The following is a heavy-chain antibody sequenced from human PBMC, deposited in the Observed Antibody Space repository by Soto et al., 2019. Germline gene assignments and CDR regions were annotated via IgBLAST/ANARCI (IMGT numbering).Heavy chain of an antibody. V-gene: IGHV3-73*01. CDR1: GFTFSGSA. CDR2: IRSKANSYAA. CDR3: TRMAVYYYSSGYCCGCYNGFDP. D-gene: IGHD3-22*01. Sequence: GGSLRLSCAASGFTFSGSAMHWVRQASGKGLEWVGRIRSKANSYAAAYAASVKGKFTISRDDSKNTAYLQMNSLKTVDTAVYCGTRMAVYYYSSGYCCGCYNGFDPWGQGTLVTVSS. J-gene: IGHJ5*02.